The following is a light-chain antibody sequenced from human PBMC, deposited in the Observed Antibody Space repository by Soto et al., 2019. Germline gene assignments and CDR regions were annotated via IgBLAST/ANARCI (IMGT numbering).Light chain of an antibody. V-gene: IGLV2-23*01. CDR3: CSFALRSTLI. CDR2: EGG. CDR1: SSDVGNYNL. Sequence: QSALTQPASVSGSPGQSITFSCTGTSSDVGNYNLVSWYQQYPGKAPKLMIYEGGKRPSGVSNRFSGSKSGNTASLTISGLQAEDEADYYCCSFALRSTLIFGGGTKVTVL. J-gene: IGLJ2*01.